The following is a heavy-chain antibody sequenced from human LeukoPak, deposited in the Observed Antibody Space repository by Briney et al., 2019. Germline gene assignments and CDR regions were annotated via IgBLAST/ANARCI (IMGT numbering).Heavy chain of an antibody. CDR3: ASDLLSSSGYYYDAFDI. Sequence: SETLSLTCTVSGGSISSSSYYWGWIHQPPGKGLEWIGSIYYSGSTYYNPSLKSRVTISVDTSKNQFSLKLSSVTAADTAVYYCASDLLSSSGYYYDAFDIWGQGTMVTVSS. D-gene: IGHD3-22*01. CDR1: GGSISSSSYY. CDR2: IYYSGST. V-gene: IGHV4-39*01. J-gene: IGHJ3*02.